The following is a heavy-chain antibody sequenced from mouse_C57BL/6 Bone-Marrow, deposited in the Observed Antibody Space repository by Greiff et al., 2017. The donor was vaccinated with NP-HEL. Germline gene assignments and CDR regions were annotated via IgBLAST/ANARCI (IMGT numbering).Heavy chain of an antibody. CDR3: ARRNWDAMDY. CDR1: GFTFSDYY. V-gene: IGHV5-12*01. Sequence: DVMLVESGGGLVQPGGSLKLSCAASGFTFSDYYMYWVRQTPEKRLEWVAYISNGGGSTYYPDTVKGRFTISRDNAKNTLYLQMSRLKSEDTAMYYCARRNWDAMDYWGQGTSVTVSS. CDR2: ISNGGGST. J-gene: IGHJ4*01.